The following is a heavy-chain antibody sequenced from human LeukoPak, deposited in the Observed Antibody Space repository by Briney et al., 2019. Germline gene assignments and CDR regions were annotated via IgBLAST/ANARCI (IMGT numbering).Heavy chain of an antibody. J-gene: IGHJ5*02. Sequence: QPGGSLRLSCAASGFTLSSYAMHWVRQAPGKGLEWVAVISYDGSNKYYADSVKGRFTISRDNSKNTLYLQMNSLRAEDTAVYYCARDFRFLDDHWGQGTLVTVSS. CDR3: ARDFRFLDDH. D-gene: IGHD3-3*01. V-gene: IGHV3-30*04. CDR2: ISYDGSNK. CDR1: GFTLSSYA.